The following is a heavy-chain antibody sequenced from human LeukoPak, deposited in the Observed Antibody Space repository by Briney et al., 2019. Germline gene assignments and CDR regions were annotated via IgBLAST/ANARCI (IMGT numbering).Heavy chain of an antibody. D-gene: IGHD5-12*01. Sequence: GGTLRLSCAASGFTFSSYGMSWVRQAPGKGLEWVSAIIGSGGITYYADSVKGRLTISRDNSKNTLYLQMNSLRAEDTAVYYCARSRGYSGYDSAKNYFDYWGQGTLVTVSS. CDR2: IIGSGGIT. J-gene: IGHJ4*02. V-gene: IGHV3-23*01. CDR3: ARSRGYSGYDSAKNYFDY. CDR1: GFTFSSYG.